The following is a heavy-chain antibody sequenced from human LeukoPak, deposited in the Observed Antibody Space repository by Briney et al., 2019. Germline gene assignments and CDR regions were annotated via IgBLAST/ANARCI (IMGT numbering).Heavy chain of an antibody. CDR3: SIPRDGYNSNYFDY. V-gene: IGHV1-46*01. D-gene: IGHD5-24*01. CDR2: INPSGGST. J-gene: IGHJ4*02. CDR1: GYTFTSYY. Sequence: ASVKVSCKASGYTFTSYYMHWVRQAPGQGLEWMGIINPSGGSTSYAQKFQGRVTMTMDTSTSKVYMQLRIVSPEATAASSCSIPRDGYNSNYFDYWGQGTLVTVSS.